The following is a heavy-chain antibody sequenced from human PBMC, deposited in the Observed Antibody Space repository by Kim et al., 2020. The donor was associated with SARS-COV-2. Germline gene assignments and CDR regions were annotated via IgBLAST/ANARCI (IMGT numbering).Heavy chain of an antibody. CDR1: GGSFSGYY. Sequence: SETLSLTCAVYGGSFSGYYWSWIRQPPGKGLEWIGEINHSGSTNYNPSLKSRVTISVDTSKNQFSLKLSSVTAADTAVYYCARGGGSYYYGSGIRPWGQGTLVTVSS. V-gene: IGHV4-34*01. J-gene: IGHJ5*02. CDR2: INHSGST. D-gene: IGHD3-10*01. CDR3: ARGGGSYYYGSGIRP.